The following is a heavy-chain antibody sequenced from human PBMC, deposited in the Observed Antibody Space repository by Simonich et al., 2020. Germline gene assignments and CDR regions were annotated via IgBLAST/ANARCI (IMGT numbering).Heavy chain of an antibody. J-gene: IGHJ4*02. D-gene: IGHD7-27*01. CDR2: ISANNGNT. V-gene: IGHV1-18*01. CDR1: GYPFTCSG. CDR3: ERDPGAELTGDY. Sequence: QVQLVQSGAEVKKPGASVTVSCQASGYPFTCSGISWVRQAPGQGREWIGGISANNGNTNNAQKLQGRVTKTTDTSKRTAYMELRSRRSDDTAVDYCERDPGAELTGDYWGQGTLVTVSS.